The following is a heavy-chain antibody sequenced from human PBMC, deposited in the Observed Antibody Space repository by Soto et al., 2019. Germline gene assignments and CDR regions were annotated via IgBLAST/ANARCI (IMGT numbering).Heavy chain of an antibody. CDR3: ARDRDYYDSSGFHYYGMDV. CDR2: IYYSGST. J-gene: IGHJ6*02. Sequence: SETLSLTCTVSVGSISRGGYYWSWIRHHPGKGLEWIGYIYYSGSTYYNPSLKSRVTISVDTSKNQFSLKLSSVTAADTAVYYCARDRDYYDSSGFHYYGMDVWGQGTTVTVSS. CDR1: VGSISRGGYY. D-gene: IGHD3-22*01. V-gene: IGHV4-31*03.